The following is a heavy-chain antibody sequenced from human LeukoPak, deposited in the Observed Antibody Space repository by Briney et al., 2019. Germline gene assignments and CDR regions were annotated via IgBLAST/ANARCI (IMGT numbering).Heavy chain of an antibody. J-gene: IGHJ4*02. CDR1: GGSISSGDYY. CDR2: IYYSGST. Sequence: SETLSLTCTVSGGSISSGDYYWSWIRQPPGKGLEWIGYIYYSGSTYYNPSLKSRVTISVDTSKNQFSLKLSSVTAADTAVYYCARGGGSYTAGCFDYWGQGTLVTVSS. V-gene: IGHV4-30-4*01. D-gene: IGHD1-26*01. CDR3: ARGGGSYTAGCFDY.